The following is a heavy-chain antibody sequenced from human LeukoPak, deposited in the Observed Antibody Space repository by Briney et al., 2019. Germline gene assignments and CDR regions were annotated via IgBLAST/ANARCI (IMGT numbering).Heavy chain of an antibody. CDR1: GYSFTSYY. D-gene: IGHD5-12*01. CDR2: INPSGDST. V-gene: IGHV1-46*01. J-gene: IGHJ4*02. CDR3: ARGLESGYDLFDY. Sequence: GASVKVSCKASGYSFTSYYMHWVRQAPGQGLEWMGIINPSGDSTSYAQKFQGRVTITRNTSISTAYMELSSLRSEDTAVYYCARGLESGYDLFDYWGQGTLVTVSS.